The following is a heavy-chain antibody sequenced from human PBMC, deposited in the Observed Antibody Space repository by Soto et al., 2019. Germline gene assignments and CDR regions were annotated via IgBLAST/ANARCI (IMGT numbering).Heavy chain of an antibody. CDR2: IYYSGST. D-gene: IGHD3-16*01. Sequence: PSETLSLTCTVSGGSISSYYWSWIRQPPGKGLEWIGYIYYSGSTNYNPSLKSRVTISVDTSKNQFSLKLSSVTAADTAVYYCKEGGYSDPFDYWGQGTLVTVYS. J-gene: IGHJ4*02. CDR1: GGSISSYY. CDR3: KEGGYSDPFDY. V-gene: IGHV4-59*01.